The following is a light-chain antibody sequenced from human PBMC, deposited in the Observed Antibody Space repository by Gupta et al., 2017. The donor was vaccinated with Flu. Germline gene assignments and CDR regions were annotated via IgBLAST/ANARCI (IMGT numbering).Light chain of an antibody. J-gene: IGKJ2*01. CDR2: WAS. CDR1: QSALHSSNNKNY. CDR3: HQYWGNPPYP. V-gene: IGKV4-1*01. Sequence: DIVMTQSPASLSVSLGERATINCTSSQSALHSSNNKNYLDWYQQKPGQAPKLLIYWASTRESGVPERFSGSGTGTDFTLTISSLQAEDVAVYYCHQYWGNPPYPFGQGTKVEIK.